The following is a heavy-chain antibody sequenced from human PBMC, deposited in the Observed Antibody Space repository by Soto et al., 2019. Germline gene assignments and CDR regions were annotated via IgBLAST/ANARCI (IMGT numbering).Heavy chain of an antibody. D-gene: IGHD3-3*01. CDR2: IYYSGST. Sequence: QLQLQESGPGLVKPSETLSLTCTVSGGSISSSSYYWGWIHQPPGKGLEWIGSIYYSGSTYYNPSLKSRVTISVDTSKNQFSLKLSSVTAADTAVYYCARTYYDFWSGYAAYGMDVWGQGTTVTVSS. CDR3: ARTYYDFWSGYAAYGMDV. J-gene: IGHJ6*02. V-gene: IGHV4-39*01. CDR1: GGSISSSSYY.